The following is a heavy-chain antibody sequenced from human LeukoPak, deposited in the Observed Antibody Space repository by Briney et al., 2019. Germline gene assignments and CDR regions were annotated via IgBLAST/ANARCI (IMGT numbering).Heavy chain of an antibody. Sequence: ASVKVSCKASGYTFTSYGISWVRQAPGQGLEWMGWINPSSGGTNYAQKFQGRVTMTRDTSISTAYMELSRLRSDDTAVYYCARDQGTAPRINWFDPWGQGTLVTVSS. CDR1: GYTFTSYG. D-gene: IGHD1-7*01. CDR2: INPSSGGT. V-gene: IGHV1-2*02. J-gene: IGHJ5*02. CDR3: ARDQGTAPRINWFDP.